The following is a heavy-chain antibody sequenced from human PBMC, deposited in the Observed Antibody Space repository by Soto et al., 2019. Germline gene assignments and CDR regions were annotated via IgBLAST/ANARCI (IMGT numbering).Heavy chain of an antibody. CDR2: ISSGSSYI. V-gene: IGHV3-21*01. CDR3: ARQPCSSPRCYPNYFDP. D-gene: IGHD2-2*01. J-gene: IGHJ5*02. CDR1: GFTFSKYS. Sequence: EVQLVESGGGLVKPGGSLRLSCVASGFTFSKYSMNWVRQAPDKGLEWVSAISSGSSYIYYADSVKGRFTISRDNGENELDLQIKSLRTEDTAIYDCARQPCSSPRCYPNYFDPWGQGTLVTVSS.